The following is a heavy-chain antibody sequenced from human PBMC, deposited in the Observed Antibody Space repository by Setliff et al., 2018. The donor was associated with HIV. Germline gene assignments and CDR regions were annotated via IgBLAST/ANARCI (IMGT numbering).Heavy chain of an antibody. V-gene: IGHV3-15*01. J-gene: IGHJ4*02. Sequence: PGGSLRLSCAASGSGFTFSSYSMNWVRQAPGKGLEWVGRIKSRTDGGTTDYSAPVKGRFTISRDDSKNTLYLVMNGLKTEDTALYYCTTEKRGSGAYNFDHWGQGTLVTVSS. D-gene: IGHD5-12*01. CDR2: IKSRTDGGTT. CDR3: TTEKRGSGAYNFDH. CDR1: GSGFTFSSYS.